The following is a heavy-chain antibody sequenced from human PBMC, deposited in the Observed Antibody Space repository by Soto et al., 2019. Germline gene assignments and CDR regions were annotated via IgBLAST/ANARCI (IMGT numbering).Heavy chain of an antibody. CDR3: ARHIPDIVATIAAFFDY. Sequence: QVQLVQSGAEVKKPGASVKVSCKASGYTFTSYGISWVRQAPGQGLEWMGWISAYNGNTNYAQKLQGRVTMTTDTSTSTAYRELRSLRSDDTAVYYCARHIPDIVATIAAFFDYWGQGTLVTVSS. CDR1: GYTFTSYG. J-gene: IGHJ4*02. D-gene: IGHD5-12*01. V-gene: IGHV1-18*01. CDR2: ISAYNGNT.